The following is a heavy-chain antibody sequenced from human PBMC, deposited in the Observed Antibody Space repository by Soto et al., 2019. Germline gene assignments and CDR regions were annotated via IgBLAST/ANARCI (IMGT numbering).Heavy chain of an antibody. CDR1: GGSISSSNW. D-gene: IGHD5-12*01. CDR3: ALYSGYEEAAFDI. V-gene: IGHV4-4*02. CDR2: IYHSGST. J-gene: IGHJ3*02. Sequence: SETLSLTCAVSGGSISSSNWWSWVRQPPGKGLEWIGEIYHSGSTNYNPSLKRRDTISVDKSKNQFSLKLSSVTAADTVVYYCALYSGYEEAAFDIWGQGTMVTVSS.